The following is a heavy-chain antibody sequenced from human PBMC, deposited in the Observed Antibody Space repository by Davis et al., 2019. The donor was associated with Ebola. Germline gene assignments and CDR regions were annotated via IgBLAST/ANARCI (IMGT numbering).Heavy chain of an antibody. V-gene: IGHV4-59*01. J-gene: IGHJ5*02. D-gene: IGHD3-3*01. CDR1: GGSISSYY. CDR3: ASLNYDFWSGYYTTHWFDP. Sequence: SETLSLTCTVSGGSISSYYWSWIRQPPGKGLEWIGYIYYSGSTNYNPSLTSRVTISVDTSKNQFSLKLSSVTAADTAVYYCASLNYDFWSGYYTTHWFDPWGKGTLVTVSS. CDR2: IYYSGST.